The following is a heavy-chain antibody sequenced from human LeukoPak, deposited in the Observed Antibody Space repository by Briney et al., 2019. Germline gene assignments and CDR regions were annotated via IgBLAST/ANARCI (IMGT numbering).Heavy chain of an antibody. Sequence: GGSLRLSCAVSGITLSNYGMSWVRQAPGKGLEWVAGLGGSGGTTNYADSGKGRFTISRDNRKNTLYLQMNSLRAEDTAVYFCAKRGVVIRVILVGFHKEAYYFDSWGQGALVTVSS. J-gene: IGHJ4*02. CDR2: LGGSGGTT. CDR3: AKRGVVIRVILVGFHKEAYYFDS. D-gene: IGHD3-22*01. CDR1: GITLSNYG. V-gene: IGHV3-23*01.